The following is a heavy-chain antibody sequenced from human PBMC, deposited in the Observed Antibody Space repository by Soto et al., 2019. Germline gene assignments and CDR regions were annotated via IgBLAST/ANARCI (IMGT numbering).Heavy chain of an antibody. CDR1: GFSLDTSGVG. CDR2: LDWYDDK. V-gene: IGHV2-5*01. D-gene: IGHD2-15*01. CDR3: SHMDARVASYGMDV. Sequence: QITLKESGPTLVKPTQTLTLTCTISGFSLDTSGVGVGWIRQPPGKALECLKLLDWYDDKRYSTPLTSRLTITKDTSKNQVVRTTANMDPVATATYYCSHMDARVASYGMDVWGQGTTVTVSS. J-gene: IGHJ6*02.